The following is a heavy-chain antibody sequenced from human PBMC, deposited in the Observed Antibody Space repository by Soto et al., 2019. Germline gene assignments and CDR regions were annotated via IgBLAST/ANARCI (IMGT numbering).Heavy chain of an antibody. Sequence: SETLSLTCAVSGGSISSGCYSWSWIRQPPGKGLEWIGYIYYSGSTYYNPSLKSRVTISVDTSKNQFSLKLSSVTAADTAVYYCARRLYYDSSGFEGGGMDVWGQGTTVTVSS. J-gene: IGHJ6*02. CDR1: GGSISSGCYS. V-gene: IGHV4-30-2*03. CDR3: ARRLYYDSSGFEGGGMDV. D-gene: IGHD3-22*01. CDR2: IYYSGST.